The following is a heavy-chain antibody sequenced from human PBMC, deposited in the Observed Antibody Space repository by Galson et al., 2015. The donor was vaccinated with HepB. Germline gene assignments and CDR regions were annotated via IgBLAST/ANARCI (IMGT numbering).Heavy chain of an antibody. J-gene: IGHJ2*01. D-gene: IGHD2-8*01. Sequence: SLRLSCAASEFSFSDHYMSWIRQAPGEGLEWVSYISSSSIYREYGDSVKGRFTISRDNARNSLYLQMNSLRAEDTAVYYCAMVYNLGTFSWYFDLWGRGTLVTVSS. CDR1: EFSFSDHY. CDR2: ISSSSIYR. V-gene: IGHV3-11*06. CDR3: AMVYNLGTFSWYFDL.